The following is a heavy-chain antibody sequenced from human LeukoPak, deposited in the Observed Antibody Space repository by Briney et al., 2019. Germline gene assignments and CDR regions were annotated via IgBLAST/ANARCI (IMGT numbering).Heavy chain of an antibody. Sequence: GGSLRLSCAASGFTFSSYWMHWVRQAPGKGLVWVSRINSDGSSTSYADSVKGRFTISRDNAKNTLYLQMNSLRAEDTAVYYCARDSDFVPTSDAFDIWGQGTMVTVSS. V-gene: IGHV3-74*01. CDR3: ARDSDFVPTSDAFDI. CDR2: INSDGSST. CDR1: GFTFSSYW. D-gene: IGHD2-8*01. J-gene: IGHJ3*02.